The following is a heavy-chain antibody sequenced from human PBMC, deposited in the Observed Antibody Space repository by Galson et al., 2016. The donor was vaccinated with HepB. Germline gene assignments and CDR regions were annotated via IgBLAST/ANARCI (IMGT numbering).Heavy chain of an antibody. D-gene: IGHD1-1*01. CDR3: AKERLVRRIFDH. CDR2: ISTRRTT. CDR1: GFVFSNFG. Sequence: SLRLSCAASGFVFSNFGLSWVRQAPGKGLEWVASISTRRTTYYSDSVQGRFTISRDNSNNTLYLQMTRLRAEDTAVYYCAKERLVRRIFDHWGQGTLLTVSS. J-gene: IGHJ4*02. V-gene: IGHV3-23*01.